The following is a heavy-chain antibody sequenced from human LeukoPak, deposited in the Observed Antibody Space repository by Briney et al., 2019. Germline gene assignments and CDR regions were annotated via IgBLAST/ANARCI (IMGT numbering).Heavy chain of an antibody. D-gene: IGHD3-10*01. CDR3: ARDPYYGSGFDY. Sequence: GGSLRLSCAASGFTFSSYSMNWVRQAPGKGLEWVSVIYSGGSTYYADSVKGRFTISRDNSKNTLYLQMNSLRAEDTAVYYCARDPYYGSGFDYWGQGTLVTVSS. J-gene: IGHJ4*02. CDR1: GFTFSSYS. CDR2: IYSGGST. V-gene: IGHV3-66*01.